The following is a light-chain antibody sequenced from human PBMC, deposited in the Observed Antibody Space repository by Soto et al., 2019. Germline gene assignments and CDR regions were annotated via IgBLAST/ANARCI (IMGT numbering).Light chain of an antibody. CDR2: DAS. J-gene: IGKJ4*01. V-gene: IGKV1-33*01. CDR1: QSISSY. CDR3: QHYDRFPLT. Sequence: DIQMTQSPSSLSSSVGDRFIISCRASQSISSYLNWYQQKPGKAPKLLIYDASNLETGVPSRFSGSGSGTDFTLIISSLQPEDIGTYYCQHYDRFPLTFGGGTKVDIK.